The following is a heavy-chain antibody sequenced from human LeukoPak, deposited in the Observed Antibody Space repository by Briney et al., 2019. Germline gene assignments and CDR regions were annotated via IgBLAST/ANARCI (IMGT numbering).Heavy chain of an antibody. J-gene: IGHJ6*02. CDR3: ARDPQITMVRGVTTYYYYGMDV. Sequence: ASETLSLTCAVSGGSISSGGYSWSWIRQPPGKGLEWIGYIYHSGSTYYNPSLKSRVTMSVDTSKNQFSLKLSSVTAADTAVYYCARDPQITMVRGVTTYYYYGMDVWGQGTTVTVSS. CDR2: IYHSGST. CDR1: GGSISSGGYS. V-gene: IGHV4-30-2*01. D-gene: IGHD3-10*01.